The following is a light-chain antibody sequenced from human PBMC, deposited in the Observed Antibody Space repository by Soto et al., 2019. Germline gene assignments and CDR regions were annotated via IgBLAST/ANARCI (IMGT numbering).Light chain of an antibody. Sequence: DIQMTQSQSSLSASVGDRVTITCQASQDINNYLNWYQQKPGKAPKLLIYDASHLETGVPPRFSGSGSGTDFTFIINSLQPEDIATYYCQQYGFLPLTFGGGTMADVK. CDR2: DAS. V-gene: IGKV1-33*01. CDR1: QDINNY. CDR3: QQYGFLPLT. J-gene: IGKJ4*01.